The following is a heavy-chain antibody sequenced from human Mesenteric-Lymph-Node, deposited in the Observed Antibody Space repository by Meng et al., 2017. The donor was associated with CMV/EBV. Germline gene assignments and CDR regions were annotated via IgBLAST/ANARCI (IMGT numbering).Heavy chain of an antibody. CDR1: GFTFSNTW. Sequence: GESLKISCAASGFTFSNTWMAWVRQAPGKGLEWLGRIKSKVDGGTTDCAAPVKGRFTISRDESKNTLYLQMNSLKSEDTAVYYCTTYGDDSSGYYDAFDIWGQGTMVTVSS. D-gene: IGHD3-22*01. CDR2: IKSKVDGGTT. J-gene: IGHJ3*02. V-gene: IGHV3-15*01. CDR3: TTYGDDSSGYYDAFDI.